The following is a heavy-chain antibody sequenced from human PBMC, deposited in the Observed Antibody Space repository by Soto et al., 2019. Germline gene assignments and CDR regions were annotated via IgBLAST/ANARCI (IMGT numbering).Heavy chain of an antibody. CDR2: IYHSGST. J-gene: IGHJ5*02. Sequence: PSETLSLTCAVSGGSISSSNWWSWVRQPPGKGLEWIGEIYHSGSTNYNPSLKSRVTISVDKSKNQFSLKLSSVTAADTAVYYCARHYDSRGTDWFDPWGQGTLVTVSS. CDR1: GGSISSSNW. V-gene: IGHV4-4*02. CDR3: ARHYDSRGTDWFDP. D-gene: IGHD3-22*01.